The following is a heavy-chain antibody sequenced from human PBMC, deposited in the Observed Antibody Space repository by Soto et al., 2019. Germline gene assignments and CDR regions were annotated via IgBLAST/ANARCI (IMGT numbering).Heavy chain of an antibody. CDR2: IYYSGST. Sequence: SETLSLTCTVSGGSISSYYWSWIRQPPGKGLEWIGYIYYSGSTNYNPSLKSRVTISVDTSKNQFSLKLSSVTAADTAVYYCAGSTASSGYDYSSFDYWGQGTLLTISS. V-gene: IGHV4-59*01. J-gene: IGHJ4*02. CDR1: GGSISSYY. CDR3: AGSTASSGYDYSSFDY. D-gene: IGHD3-22*01.